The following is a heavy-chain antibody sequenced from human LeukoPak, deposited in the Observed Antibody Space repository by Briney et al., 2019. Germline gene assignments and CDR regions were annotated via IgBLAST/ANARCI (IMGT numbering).Heavy chain of an antibody. V-gene: IGHV3-30-3*01. D-gene: IGHD6-13*01. Sequence: PGGSLRLSCAASGFTFSSYAMHWVRQAPGKGLEWVAVISYDGSNKYYADSVKGRFTISRDNSKNTLYLQMNSLRAEDTAVYYCAIDPQLVGGYFDYWGQGTLVTVSS. CDR1: GFTFSSYA. J-gene: IGHJ4*02. CDR2: ISYDGSNK. CDR3: AIDPQLVGGYFDY.